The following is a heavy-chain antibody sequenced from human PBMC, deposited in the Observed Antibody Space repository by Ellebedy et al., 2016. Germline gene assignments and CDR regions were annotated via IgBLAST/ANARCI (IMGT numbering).Heavy chain of an antibody. V-gene: IGHV4-59*01. CDR3: ARIHSYGCPHFDY. Sequence: SETLSLTCTVSGGSISSYYWSWIRQPPGKGLEWIGYIYYSGSTNYNPSLKSRVTISVDTSKNQFSLKLSSVTAADTAVYYCARIHSYGCPHFDYWGQGTLVTVSS. CDR1: GGSISSYY. D-gene: IGHD5-18*01. CDR2: IYYSGST. J-gene: IGHJ4*02.